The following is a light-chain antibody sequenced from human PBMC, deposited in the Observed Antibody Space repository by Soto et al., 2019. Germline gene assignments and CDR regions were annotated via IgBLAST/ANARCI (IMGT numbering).Light chain of an antibody. Sequence: QSVLTQPPSVSGAPGQRVTISCTGSSSNIGTGYDVHWYQQLPGTAPKLLIYGNTHRPSGVPDRFSGSKSGTSASLTISGLQAEDEALYHCQSWDGSLRAVIFGGGTKLTVL. CDR3: QSWDGSLRAVI. CDR1: SSNIGTGYD. CDR2: GNT. V-gene: IGLV1-40*01. J-gene: IGLJ2*01.